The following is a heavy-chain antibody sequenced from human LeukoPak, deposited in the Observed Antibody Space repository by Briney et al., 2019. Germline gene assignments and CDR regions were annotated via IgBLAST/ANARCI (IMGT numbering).Heavy chain of an antibody. D-gene: IGHD3-10*01. Sequence: ASVKVSCKVSGYTLTELSMHWVRQAPGKGLEWMGGFDPEDGETIYAQKFQGRVTMTEDTSTDTAYMELSSLRSEDTAAYYCATVGPYYYGSGSYSPVDYWGQGTLVTVSS. V-gene: IGHV1-24*01. CDR1: GYTLTELS. CDR3: ATVGPYYYGSGSYSPVDY. J-gene: IGHJ4*02. CDR2: FDPEDGET.